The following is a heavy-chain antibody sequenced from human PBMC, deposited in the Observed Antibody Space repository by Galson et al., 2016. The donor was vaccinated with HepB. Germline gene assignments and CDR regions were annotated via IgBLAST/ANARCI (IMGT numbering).Heavy chain of an antibody. D-gene: IGHD6-19*01. Sequence: PALVKPTQTLTLTCPFSGFSLTDNAVGVGWFRQPPGKALEWLALMYWNDDNRYRSSLKSRLSLTKDTSKNQVVLTMTDMDPVDTATYYCAHGSGWLFDYWGQGTLVTVSS. CDR3: AHGSGWLFDY. CDR1: GFSLTDNAVG. CDR2: MYWNDDN. V-gene: IGHV2-5*01. J-gene: IGHJ4*02.